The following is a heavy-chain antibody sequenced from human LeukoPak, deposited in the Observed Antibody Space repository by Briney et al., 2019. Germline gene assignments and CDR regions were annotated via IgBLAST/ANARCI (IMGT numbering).Heavy chain of an antibody. J-gene: IGHJ6*03. V-gene: IGHV1-2*02. Sequence: ASVKVSCKASGYTFTGYYMHWVRQAPGQGLEWMGWINPNSGGTNYAQKFQGRVTMTRDTSISTAYMELSRLRSDDTAAHYCARKYQLLYRGNYYYYYMDVWGKGTTVTVSS. CDR1: GYTFTGYY. D-gene: IGHD2-2*02. CDR2: INPNSGGT. CDR3: ARKYQLLYRGNYYYYYMDV.